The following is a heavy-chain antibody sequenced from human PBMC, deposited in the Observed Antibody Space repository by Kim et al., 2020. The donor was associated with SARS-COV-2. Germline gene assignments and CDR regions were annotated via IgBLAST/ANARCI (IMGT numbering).Heavy chain of an antibody. J-gene: IGHJ4*02. D-gene: IGHD2-15*01. V-gene: IGHV4-39*01. CDR1: GGSIRSSSYY. CDR2: IYYSGST. CDR3: ASGYCSGGSCLPFDY. Sequence: SETLSLTCTVSGGSIRSSSYYWGWIRQPPGKGLEWIGSIYYSGSTYYNPSLKSRVTISVDTSKNQFSLKLSSVTAADTAVYYCASGYCSGGSCLPFDYWGQGTLVTVSS.